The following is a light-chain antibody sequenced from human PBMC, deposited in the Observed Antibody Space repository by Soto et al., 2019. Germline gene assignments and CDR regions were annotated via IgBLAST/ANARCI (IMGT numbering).Light chain of an antibody. V-gene: IGLV2-8*01. CDR2: EVS. CDR1: SSDVGGYNY. CDR3: SSYAGNYNIVV. Sequence: QSALTQPPSASGSPGQSVTISCTGTSSDVGGYNYVSWYQQHPGKAPKLMIYEVSKRPSGGPDRFSGSKSGNTASLTVSGLRAEDEADYYCSSYAGNYNIVVFGGGTKLTVL. J-gene: IGLJ2*01.